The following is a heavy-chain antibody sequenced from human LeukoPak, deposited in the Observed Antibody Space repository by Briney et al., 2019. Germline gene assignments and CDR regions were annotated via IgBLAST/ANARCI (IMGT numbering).Heavy chain of an antibody. CDR3: ASDDGMAAAFVYYYYYMDV. D-gene: IGHD6-13*01. V-gene: IGHV1-69*05. CDR2: IIPIFGTA. Sequence: GASVKVSCKASGYTFTSYDINWVRQATGQGLEWMGGIIPIFGTANYAQKFQGRVTITTDESTSTAYMELSSLRSEDTAVYYCASDDGMAAAFVYYYYYMDVWGKGTTVTVSS. CDR1: GYTFTSYD. J-gene: IGHJ6*03.